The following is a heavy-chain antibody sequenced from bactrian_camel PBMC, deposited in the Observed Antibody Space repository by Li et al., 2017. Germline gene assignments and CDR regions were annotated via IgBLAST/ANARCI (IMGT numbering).Heavy chain of an antibody. CDR1: GFSVASKY. Sequence: HVQLVESGGGSVQIGGSLRLSCVASGFSVASKYLAWFRQAPGKEREGIAAIDRDRNTIYADSVKGRFTISKDNAKNTLYLQMNSLKPEDTAMYYCARMTRGYCDVGRAAARADYWGLGTQVTVS. D-gene: IGHD5*01. J-gene: IGHJ4*01. V-gene: IGHV3S55*01. CDR3: ARMTRGYCDVGRAAARADY. CDR2: IDRDRNT.